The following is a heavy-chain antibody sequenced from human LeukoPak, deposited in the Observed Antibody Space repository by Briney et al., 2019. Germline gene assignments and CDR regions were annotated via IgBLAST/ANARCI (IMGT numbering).Heavy chain of an antibody. V-gene: IGHV4-34*11. CDR3: ARDTYGSGSYNWFDP. Sequence: PSETLSLTCAVYGGSFSGYYWSWIRQPPGKGLEWIGYIYYSGSTYYNPSLKSRVTISVDTSKNQFSLKLSSVTAADTAVYYCARDTYGSGSYNWFDPWGQGTLVTVSS. CDR2: IYYSGST. D-gene: IGHD3-10*01. CDR1: GGSFSGYY. J-gene: IGHJ5*02.